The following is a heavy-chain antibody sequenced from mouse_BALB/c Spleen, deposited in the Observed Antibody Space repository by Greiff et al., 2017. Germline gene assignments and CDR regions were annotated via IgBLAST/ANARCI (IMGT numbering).Heavy chain of an antibody. D-gene: IGHD2-1*01. V-gene: IGHV5-6-5*01. CDR3: ARNYGNPFYAMDY. CDR1: GFTFSSYA. J-gene: IGHJ4*01. Sequence: EVKVEESGGGLVKPGGSLKLSCAASGFTFSSYAMSWVRQTPEKRLEWVASISSGGSTYYPDSVKGRFTISRDNARNILYLQMSSLRSEDTAMYYCARNYGNPFYAMDYWGQGTSVTVSS. CDR2: ISSGGST.